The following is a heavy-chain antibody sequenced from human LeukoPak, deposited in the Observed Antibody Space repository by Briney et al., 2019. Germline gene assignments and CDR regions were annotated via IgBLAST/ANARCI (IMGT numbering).Heavy chain of an antibody. CDR3: AREVPYCSGGSCYSRAFDI. D-gene: IGHD2-15*01. CDR2: IYSGGST. Sequence: GGSLRLSCAASGFTVSSNYMSWVRQAPGKGLEWVSVIYSGGSTYYADSVKGRFTIPRDNSKNTLYLQMNSLRAEGTAVYYCAREVPYCSGGSCYSRAFDIWGQGTMVTVSS. CDR1: GFTVSSNY. J-gene: IGHJ3*02. V-gene: IGHV3-66*01.